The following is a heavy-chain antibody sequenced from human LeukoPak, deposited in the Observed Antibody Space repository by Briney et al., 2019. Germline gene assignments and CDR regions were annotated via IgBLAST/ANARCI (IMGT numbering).Heavy chain of an antibody. Sequence: SETLSLTCTVSGGSISSYYWSWIRQPPGKGLEWIGRIYTSGSTTYNPSLKSRVTISGDTSENQFSLRLSSVTAADTAVYYCARASYSYDISGWVPFDYWGQGTLVTVSS. CDR2: IYTSGST. J-gene: IGHJ4*02. CDR1: GGSISSYY. D-gene: IGHD3-22*01. V-gene: IGHV4-4*08. CDR3: ARASYSYDISGWVPFDY.